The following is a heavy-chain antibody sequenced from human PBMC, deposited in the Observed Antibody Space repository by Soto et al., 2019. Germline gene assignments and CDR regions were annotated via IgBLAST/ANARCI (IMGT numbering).Heavy chain of an antibody. CDR3: VHSRGGRGSPFAY. Sequence: QITLEESSPTLVKPTETLMLTCTFSGFSLSASGVGVGWTRQPPGKTLEWLAVIYWDDDKRYSPSLRNRLTITKDTSKNQVVLTLTTIDPVDTAPYYCVHSRGGRGSPFAYWGQGTLLTVSS. D-gene: IGHD3-10*01. CDR1: GFSLSASGVG. V-gene: IGHV2-5*02. J-gene: IGHJ4*02. CDR2: IYWDDDK.